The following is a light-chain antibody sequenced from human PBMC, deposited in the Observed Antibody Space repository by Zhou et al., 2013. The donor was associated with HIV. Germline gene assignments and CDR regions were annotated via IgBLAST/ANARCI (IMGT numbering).Light chain of an antibody. J-gene: IGKJ2*01. Sequence: AIRMTQSPSSFSASTGDRVTITCRASQGISSYLAWYQQKPGKAPKLLIYAASTLQSGVPSRFSGSGSGTDFTLTISCLQSEDFATYYCQQYYSYRTFGPGTEAGDQT. V-gene: IGKV1-8*01. CDR1: QGISSY. CDR2: AAS. CDR3: QQYYSYRT.